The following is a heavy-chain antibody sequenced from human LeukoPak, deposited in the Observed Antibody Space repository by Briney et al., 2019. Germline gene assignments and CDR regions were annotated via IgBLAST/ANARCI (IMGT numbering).Heavy chain of an antibody. CDR1: GYTFTGYY. V-gene: IGHV1-2*02. CDR2: INPNSGGT. Sequence: ASVKVSCKASGYTFTGYYMHWVRQAPGQGLGWMGWINPNSGGTNYAQKFQGRVTMTRDTSISTAYMELSRLRSDDTAVYYCAREGIDYGDYPFDYWGQGTLVTVSS. CDR3: AREGIDYGDYPFDY. J-gene: IGHJ4*02. D-gene: IGHD4-17*01.